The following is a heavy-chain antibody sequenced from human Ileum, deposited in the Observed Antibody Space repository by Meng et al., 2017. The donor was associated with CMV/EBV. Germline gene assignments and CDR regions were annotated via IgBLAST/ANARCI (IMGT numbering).Heavy chain of an antibody. D-gene: IGHD2-15*01. CDR1: GFRFRHYS. V-gene: IGHV3-43*01. CDR3: VKEHDNGWPIFDC. J-gene: IGHJ4*02. Sequence: GGSLRLSCAASGFRFRHYSMHWVRQAPGKGLEWVSLIRGDGSATYYAASMRGQFTISREYRKNSLFLQMNSLRPEDSALYYCVKEHDNGWPIFDCWGQGTLVTVSS. CDR2: IRGDGSAT.